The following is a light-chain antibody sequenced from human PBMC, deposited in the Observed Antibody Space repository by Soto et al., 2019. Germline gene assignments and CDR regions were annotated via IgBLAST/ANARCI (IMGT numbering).Light chain of an antibody. CDR1: QTIGTY. CDR3: QQSFTTPFT. Sequence: DFQMTQSPSSLSASVGDRVTITCRASQTIGTYLNWYQQTPGKAPKLLIYVASSLQSGVPSRFSGRGSGTDFTLTISSLQPEDFATYYCQQSFTTPFTFGPGTKVDIK. CDR2: VAS. V-gene: IGKV1-39*01. J-gene: IGKJ3*01.